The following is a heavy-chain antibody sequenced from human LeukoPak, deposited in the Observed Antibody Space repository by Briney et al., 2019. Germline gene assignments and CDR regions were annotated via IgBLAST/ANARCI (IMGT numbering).Heavy chain of an antibody. Sequence: EGSQRLSCTGSGFTFSNYGMHWVRQAPGKGLEWVALIHYDGTNKYYAESVKGRFTISRDDFKNTVFLQMDSLRTEDTAVYFCARAYFGDLFGWFDPWGQGTLVTVSS. J-gene: IGHJ5*02. V-gene: IGHV3-30*02. CDR1: GFTFSNYG. D-gene: IGHD3-10*01. CDR3: ARAYFGDLFGWFDP. CDR2: IHYDGTNK.